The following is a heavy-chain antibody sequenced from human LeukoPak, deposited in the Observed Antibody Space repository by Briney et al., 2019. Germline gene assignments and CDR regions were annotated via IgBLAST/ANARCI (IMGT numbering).Heavy chain of an antibody. CDR3: ARDLRSGIAAAGTGFEDY. CDR1: GYTFTGYY. J-gene: IGHJ4*02. V-gene: IGHV1-2*02. Sequence: ASVKVSCKASGYTFTGYYMHWVRQAPGQGLEWMGWINPNSGGTNYAQKFQGRVTMTRDTSISTAYMELSRLRSDDTAVYYCARDLRSGIAAAGTGFEDYWGQGALVTVSS. D-gene: IGHD6-13*01. CDR2: INPNSGGT.